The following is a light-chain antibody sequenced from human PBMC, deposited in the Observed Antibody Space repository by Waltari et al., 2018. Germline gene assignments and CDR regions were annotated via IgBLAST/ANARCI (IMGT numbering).Light chain of an antibody. V-gene: IGKV1-33*01. CDR2: DAS. J-gene: IGKJ4*01. CDR3: LQYDNVPPT. Sequence: DIQMTQSPSSLSASEGDRVTITCQASQDIRNHLNWYQQKPGKPPKLLIYDASNLQSGVPSRFSGIQSGTDFTFTISSLQPEDIATYYCLQYDNVPPTFGAGTKVDIK. CDR1: QDIRNH.